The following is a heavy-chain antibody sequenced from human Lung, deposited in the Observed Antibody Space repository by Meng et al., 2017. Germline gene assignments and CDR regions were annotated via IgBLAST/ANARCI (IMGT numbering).Heavy chain of an antibody. CDR2: INTNTGKP. CDR3: ARDGGRRFDY. Sequence: QLVQSGAELKNPGASEKASCKPSVYTFTSYAMNWVRQAPGQGLEWMGWINTNTGKPAYAQAFTGRFVLSLDSSVTTAYLQISSLEADDTAIYYCARDGGRRFDYWGQGTLVTVSS. CDR1: VYTFTSYA. V-gene: IGHV7-4-1*02. J-gene: IGHJ4*02. D-gene: IGHD1-26*01.